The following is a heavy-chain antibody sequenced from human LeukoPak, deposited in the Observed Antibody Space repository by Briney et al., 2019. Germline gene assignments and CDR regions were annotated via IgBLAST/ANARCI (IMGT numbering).Heavy chain of an antibody. CDR3: ARLGYCSSTSCPYYMDV. CDR1: GFTVSSNY. D-gene: IGHD2-2*01. Sequence: GGSLRLSCAASGFTVSSNYMSWVRQAPGKGVEWGSVIYSGVSTYYADSVKGRFTISRDNSKNTLYLQMNSLRAEDTAVYYCARLGYCSSTSCPYYMDVWGKGTTVTVSS. V-gene: IGHV3-53*01. CDR2: IYSGVST. J-gene: IGHJ6*03.